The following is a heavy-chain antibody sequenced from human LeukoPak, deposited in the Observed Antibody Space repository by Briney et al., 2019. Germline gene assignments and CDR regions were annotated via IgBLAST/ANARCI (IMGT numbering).Heavy chain of an antibody. V-gene: IGHV4-38-2*02. J-gene: IGHJ5*02. D-gene: IGHD3-3*01. CDR3: ARDPITISNSDWFDP. CDR2: IYHSGST. Sequence: SETLSLTCTVSGYSISSGYYWGWIRQPPGKGLEWIGSIYHSGSTYYNPSLKSRVTISADTSKNQFSLKLSSATAADTAVYYCARDPITISNSDWFDPWGQGTLVTVSS. CDR1: GYSISSGYY.